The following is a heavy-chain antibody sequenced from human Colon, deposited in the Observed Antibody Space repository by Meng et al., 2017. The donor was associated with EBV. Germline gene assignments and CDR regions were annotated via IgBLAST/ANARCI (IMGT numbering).Heavy chain of an antibody. V-gene: IGHV4-39*07. Sequence: QLPLQESGPGLVKPSETLSLTCTISCGSITSTSSYWGWVRQLPGKGLEWIGSIYYRGSTNYNPSLKSRISMSVDMSKNQFSLKVNSVTAADTAIYYCVISSHNWGQGTLVTVSS. CDR2: IYYRGST. CDR3: VISSHN. J-gene: IGHJ4*02. CDR1: CGSITSTSSY. D-gene: IGHD3-3*02.